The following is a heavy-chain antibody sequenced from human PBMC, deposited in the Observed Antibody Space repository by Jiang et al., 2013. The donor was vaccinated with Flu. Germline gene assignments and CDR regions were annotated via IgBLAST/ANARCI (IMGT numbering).Heavy chain of an antibody. Sequence: LLKPSETLSLTCTVSGGSISSYYWSWIRQPPGKGLEWIGYIYYSGSTNYNPSLKSRVTISVDTSKNQFSLKLSSVTAADTAVYYCARVSAYYYDSSGEIAFDIWGQGTMVTVSS. V-gene: IGHV4-59*01. D-gene: IGHD3-22*01. J-gene: IGHJ3*02. CDR2: IYYSGST. CDR3: ARVSAYYYDSSGEIAFDI. CDR1: GGSISSYY.